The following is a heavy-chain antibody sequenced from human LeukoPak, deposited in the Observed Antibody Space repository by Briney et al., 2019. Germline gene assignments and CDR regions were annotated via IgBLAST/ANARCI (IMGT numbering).Heavy chain of an antibody. CDR3: ARHVTYYGMAV. J-gene: IGHJ6*02. CDR2: IFYSGTT. Sequence: SETLSLTCTVSGGSISSDYWSWIRQPPGQGLEWIGYIFYSGTTSYNPSLQSRVTLSVDTSKNQFSLKLSSVTAADTAVYYCARHVTYYGMAVWGQGTTVTVSS. V-gene: IGHV4-59*08. D-gene: IGHD5-18*01. CDR1: GGSISSDY.